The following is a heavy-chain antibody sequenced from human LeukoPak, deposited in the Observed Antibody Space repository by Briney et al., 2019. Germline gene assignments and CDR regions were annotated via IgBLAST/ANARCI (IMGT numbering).Heavy chain of an antibody. CDR2: IYSGGST. CDR1: GFTVSSNY. CDR3: ARYRLGNSFDY. Sequence: GGSLRLSCAASGFTVSSNYMSWVHQAPGKGLEWVSVIYSGGSTYYADSVKGRFTISRDNSKNTLYLQMNSLRAEDTAVCYCARYRLGNSFDYWGQGTLVTVSS. J-gene: IGHJ4*02. D-gene: IGHD6-19*01. V-gene: IGHV3-53*01.